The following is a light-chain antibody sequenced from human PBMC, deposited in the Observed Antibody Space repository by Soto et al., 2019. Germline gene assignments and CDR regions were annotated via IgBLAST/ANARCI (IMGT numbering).Light chain of an antibody. Sequence: QAVVTQPPSASGTPGQRVTISCSGSSSNIGSNYVYWYQQIPGTAPKLLIYRNNQRPSGVPDRFSGPQSGTSASLAISGLRSEDEADYYCAAWDDSLSGTVFGGGNQLTVL. CDR3: AAWDDSLSGTV. CDR2: RNN. J-gene: IGLJ7*01. V-gene: IGLV1-47*01. CDR1: SSNIGSNY.